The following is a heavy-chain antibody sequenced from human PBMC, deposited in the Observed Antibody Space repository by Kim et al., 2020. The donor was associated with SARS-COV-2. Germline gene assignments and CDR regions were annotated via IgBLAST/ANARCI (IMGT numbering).Heavy chain of an antibody. J-gene: IGHJ6*02. Sequence: ASVKVSCKASGYTFNSYAMNWVRQAPGQGLEWMGWINTNTGNPTYAQGFTGRFVFSLDTSVSTAYLQISSLKAEDTAVYYCARPRRVTMVQGKYYYYGMEVWGQGTTVTVSS. CDR1: GYTFNSYA. CDR3: ARPRRVTMVQGKYYYYGMEV. D-gene: IGHD3-10*01. CDR2: INTNTGNP. V-gene: IGHV7-4-1*02.